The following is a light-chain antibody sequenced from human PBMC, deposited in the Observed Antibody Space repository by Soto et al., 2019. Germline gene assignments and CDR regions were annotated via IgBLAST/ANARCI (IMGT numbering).Light chain of an antibody. CDR1: QSISNW. V-gene: IGKV1-5*01. CDR2: DAS. CDR3: QQYNSRSIT. J-gene: IGKJ5*01. Sequence: DIQMTQSPSTLSASVGDRVTITCRASQSISNWLAWYQQKPGKAPKLLIYDASSLESGVPSRFSGSGSGTEFTLTISSLQPDDFATYYCQQYNSRSITFGQGTRLEIK.